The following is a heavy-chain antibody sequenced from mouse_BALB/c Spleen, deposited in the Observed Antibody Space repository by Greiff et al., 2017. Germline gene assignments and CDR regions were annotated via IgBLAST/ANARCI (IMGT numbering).Heavy chain of an antibody. V-gene: IGHV5-9-4*01. CDR2: ISSGGSYT. D-gene: IGHD4-1*01. Sequence: EVMLVESGGGLVKPGGSLKLSCAASGFTFSSYAMSWVRQSPEKRLEWVAEISSGGSYTYYPDTVTGRFTISRDNAKNTLYLEMSSLRSEDTAMYGCARGTDWAFDYWGQGTTRTVSS. CDR1: GFTFSSYA. CDR3: ARGTDWAFDY. J-gene: IGHJ2*01.